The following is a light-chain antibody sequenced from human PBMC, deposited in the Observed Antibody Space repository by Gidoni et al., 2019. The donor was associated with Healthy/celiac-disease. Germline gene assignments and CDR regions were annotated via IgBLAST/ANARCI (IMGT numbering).Light chain of an antibody. Sequence: DIQMTQSPSYLSASVGDRVTITCRASQSISSYLNWYQQKPGKAPKLLIYAASSLQSGVPSRFSGSGSGTDFPLTISSLQPEYFATYYCQQSYSTPLTFGGGTKVEIK. V-gene: IGKV1-39*01. CDR3: QQSYSTPLT. CDR2: AAS. CDR1: QSISSY. J-gene: IGKJ4*01.